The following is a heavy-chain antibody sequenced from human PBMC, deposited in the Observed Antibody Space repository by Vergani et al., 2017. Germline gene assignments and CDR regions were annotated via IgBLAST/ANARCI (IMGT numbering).Heavy chain of an antibody. D-gene: IGHD2-21*02. CDR3: ARSPYCGGDCYSGAFDI. CDR1: GGSISSYY. V-gene: IGHV4-59*01. Sequence: QVQLQESGPGLVKPSETLSLTCTVSGGSISSYYWSWIRQPPGKGLEWIGYIYYSGSTNYNPSLKSRVTISVDTSKNQFSLKLSSVTAADTAVYYCARSPYCGGDCYSGAFDIWGQGTMVTVSS. CDR2: IYYSGST. J-gene: IGHJ3*02.